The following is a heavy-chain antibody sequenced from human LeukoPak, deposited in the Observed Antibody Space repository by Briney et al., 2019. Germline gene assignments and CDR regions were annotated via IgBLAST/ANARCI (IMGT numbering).Heavy chain of an antibody. CDR2: IDPSDSYT. D-gene: IGHD6-13*01. CDR3: ARALGAAGFPDAFDI. Sequence: GESLRISCKGSGYSFTSYCISWVRQMPGKGLEWMGRIDPSDSYTNYSPSFQGHVTISADKSISTAYLQWSSLKASDTAMYYCARALGAAGFPDAFDIWGQGTMVTVSS. J-gene: IGHJ3*02. CDR1: GYSFTSYC. V-gene: IGHV5-10-1*01.